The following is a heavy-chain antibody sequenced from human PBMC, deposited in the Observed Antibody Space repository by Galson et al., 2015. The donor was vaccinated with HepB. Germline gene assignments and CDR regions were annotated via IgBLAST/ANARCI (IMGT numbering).Heavy chain of an antibody. Sequence: SLRLSCAASGFTFSSYAMHWVRQAPGKGLEWVAVISYDGSNKYYADSVKGRFTISRDNSKNTLYLQMNSLRAEDTAVYYCARDPESLYYYGSGSYYFDYWGQGTLVTVSS. CDR3: ARDPESLYYYGSGSYYFDY. V-gene: IGHV3-30*04. CDR2: ISYDGSNK. D-gene: IGHD3-10*01. CDR1: GFTFSSYA. J-gene: IGHJ4*02.